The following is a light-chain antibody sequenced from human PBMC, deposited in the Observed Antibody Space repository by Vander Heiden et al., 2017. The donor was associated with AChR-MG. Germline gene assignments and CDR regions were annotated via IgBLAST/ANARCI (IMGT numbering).Light chain of an antibody. J-gene: IGLJ3*02. Sequence: QTVVTQEPSFSVPPGGTVTLTCGFTSGSVSPSHYPTWCQQTPGQAPRTLIYNTKSRSAGVPDRFSGSILGNKAALTITGAQAEDDSDYYCVLYMGSGIRVFGGGTKLTVL. V-gene: IGLV8-61*01. CDR1: SGSVSPSHY. CDR2: NTK. CDR3: VLYMGSGIRV.